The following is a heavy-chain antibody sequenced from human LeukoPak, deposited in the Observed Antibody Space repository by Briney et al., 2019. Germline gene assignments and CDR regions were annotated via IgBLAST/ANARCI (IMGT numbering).Heavy chain of an antibody. CDR1: GGSISSGGYY. CDR3: ASGGPDILTGYTNNWFDP. CDR2: IYYSGST. Sequence: SQTLSLTCTVSGGSISSGGYYWSWIRQHPGKGLEWIGYIYYSGSTYYNPSLKSRVTISVDTSKNQFSLKLSSVTAADTAVYYCASGGPDILTGYTNNWFDPWGQGTLVTVSS. V-gene: IGHV4-31*03. J-gene: IGHJ5*02. D-gene: IGHD3-9*01.